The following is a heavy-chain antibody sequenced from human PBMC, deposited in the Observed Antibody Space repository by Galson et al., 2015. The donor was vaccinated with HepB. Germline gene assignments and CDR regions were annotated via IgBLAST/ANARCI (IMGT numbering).Heavy chain of an antibody. D-gene: IGHD3-22*01. J-gene: IGHJ6*02. Sequence: SLRLSCAASGFTVSSNYMSWVRQAPGKGLEWVSVIYSGGSTYYADSVKGRFTISRDNSKNTLYLQMNSLRAEDTAVYYCARDDRRYYGMDVWGQGTTVTVSS. V-gene: IGHV3-53*01. CDR1: GFTVSSNY. CDR3: ARDDRRYYGMDV. CDR2: IYSGGST.